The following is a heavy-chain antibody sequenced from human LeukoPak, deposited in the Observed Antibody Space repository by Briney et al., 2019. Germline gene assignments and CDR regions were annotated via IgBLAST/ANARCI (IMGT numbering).Heavy chain of an antibody. J-gene: IGHJ4*02. CDR2: ITSGGST. D-gene: IGHD5-18*01. V-gene: IGHV3-23*01. CDR3: ARAVDTAMDYYFDY. Sequence: GGSLRLSCAASGFTFGSYAMTWVRQAPGKGLEWVSAITSGGSTYYADSVKGRFTISKDNSKNTLYLQMNSLRAEDTAVYYCARAVDTAMDYYFDYWGQGTLVTVSS. CDR1: GFTFGSYA.